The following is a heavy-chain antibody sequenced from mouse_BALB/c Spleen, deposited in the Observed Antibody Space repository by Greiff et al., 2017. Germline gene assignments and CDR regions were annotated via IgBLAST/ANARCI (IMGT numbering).Heavy chain of an antibody. CDR1: GYTFTDYN. V-gene: IGHV1-18*01. CDR3: ARSDAGWDYFDY. J-gene: IGHJ2*01. CDR2: INPNNGGT. Sequence: EVQLQQSGPELVKPGASVKIPCKASGYTFTDYNMDWVKQSHGKSLEWIGDINPNNGGTIYNHKFKGKATLTVDKSSSTAYMELRSLTSEDTAVYYCARSDAGWDYFDYWGQGTTLTVSS.